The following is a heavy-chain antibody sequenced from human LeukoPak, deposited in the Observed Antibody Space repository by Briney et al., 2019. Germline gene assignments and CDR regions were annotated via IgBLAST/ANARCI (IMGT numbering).Heavy chain of an antibody. V-gene: IGHV3-30*18. D-gene: IGHD3-10*01. Sequence: TGGSLRLSCAASGFTFSSYGMHWVRQAPGKGLEWVAVISYDGSNKYYADSVKGRFTISRDNSKNTLYLQMNSLRAEDTAVYYCANSFGSKTAFDIWGQGTMVTVSS. CDR1: GFTFSSYG. CDR2: ISYDGSNK. CDR3: ANSFGSKTAFDI. J-gene: IGHJ3*02.